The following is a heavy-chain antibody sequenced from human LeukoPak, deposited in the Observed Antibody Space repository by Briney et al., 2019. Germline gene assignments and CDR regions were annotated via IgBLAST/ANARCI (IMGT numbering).Heavy chain of an antibody. CDR1: GGTFSSYA. V-gene: IGHV1-69*13. D-gene: IGHD3-22*01. CDR2: IIPIFGTA. J-gene: IGHJ4*02. CDR3: ARGTYYYDSSGYLNY. Sequence: SVKVSCTASGGTFSSYAISWVRQAPGQGLEWMGGIIPIFGTANYAQKFQGRVTITADESTSTAYMELSSLRSEDTAVYYCARGTYYYDSSGYLNYWGQGTLVTVSS.